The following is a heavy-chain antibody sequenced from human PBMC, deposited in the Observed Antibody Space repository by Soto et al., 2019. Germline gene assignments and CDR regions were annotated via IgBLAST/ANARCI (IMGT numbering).Heavy chain of an antibody. CDR3: ATRITVFVPPVPPFDP. CDR1: GGSVSAYY. J-gene: IGHJ5*02. D-gene: IGHD3-3*01. Sequence: SETVSLTCSVYGGSVSAYYWNWIRQPAGKGLEWIGEINDTGGTHYNPSLKSRVTMSVDTSKNQFSLRLTSVTAADTAIYYCATRITVFVPPVPPFDPWGQGTQVTVSS. CDR2: INDTGGT. V-gene: IGHV4-34*01.